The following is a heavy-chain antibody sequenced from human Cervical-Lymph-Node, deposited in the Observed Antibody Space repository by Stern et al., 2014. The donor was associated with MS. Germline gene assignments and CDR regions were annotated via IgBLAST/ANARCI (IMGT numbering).Heavy chain of an antibody. CDR2: NIPIFGRA. Sequence: PPVASCAEAKNQAPSVKGSCNASGGTCSNYDFTWVRQDPGAGLEWMGGNIPIFGRANDAQKFQGRVTITADESTSTAYMELSSLRSEDTAVYYCARGWSYDILTGYSYWGQGTLVTVSS. J-gene: IGHJ4*02. CDR1: GGTCSNYD. D-gene: IGHD3-9*01. V-gene: IGHV1-69*01. CDR3: ARGWSYDILTGYSY.